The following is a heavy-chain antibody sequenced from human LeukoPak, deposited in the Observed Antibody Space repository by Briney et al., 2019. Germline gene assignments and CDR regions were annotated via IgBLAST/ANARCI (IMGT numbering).Heavy chain of an antibody. V-gene: IGHV3-48*04. D-gene: IGHD3-22*01. CDR2: ISSSSSTI. Sequence: GGSLRLSCAASGFTFSSYSMNWVRQAPGKGREWVSYISSSSSTIYYADSVKGRFTISRDNAKNSLYLQMNSLRAEDTAVYYCARDIYYDSSGYYGPVYWGQGTLVTVSS. CDR3: ARDIYYDSSGYYGPVY. CDR1: GFTFSSYS. J-gene: IGHJ4*02.